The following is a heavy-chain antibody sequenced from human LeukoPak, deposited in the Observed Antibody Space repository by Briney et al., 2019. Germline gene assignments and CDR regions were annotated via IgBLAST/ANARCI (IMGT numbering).Heavy chain of an antibody. Sequence: PSETLSLTCTVSGGSISSGDYYWSWIRQPPGKGLEWIGYIYHSGSTYYNPSLKSRVTISVDRSKNQFSLKLSSVTAADTAVYYCARVDLDYARMDVWGQGTTVTVSS. CDR1: GGSISSGDYY. D-gene: IGHD3-16*01. V-gene: IGHV4-30-2*01. CDR3: ARVDLDYARMDV. J-gene: IGHJ6*02. CDR2: IYHSGST.